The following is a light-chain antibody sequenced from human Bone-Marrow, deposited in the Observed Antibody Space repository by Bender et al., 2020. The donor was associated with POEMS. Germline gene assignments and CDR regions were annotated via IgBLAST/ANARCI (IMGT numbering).Light chain of an antibody. CDR1: SSDVGRYDY. V-gene: IGLV2-11*01. J-gene: IGLJ2*01. CDR2: DVN. CDR3: SSYTSSTTVI. Sequence: QSALTQPRSVSGSPGQSVTISCTGTSSDVGRYDYVSWYQQHPGKAPRLLIYDVNKRPSGVPDRFSGSKSGNTASLTISGLQAEDEADYYCSSYTSSTTVIFGGGTKLTVL.